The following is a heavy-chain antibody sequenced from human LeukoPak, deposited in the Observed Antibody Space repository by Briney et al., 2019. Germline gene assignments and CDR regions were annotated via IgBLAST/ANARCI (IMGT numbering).Heavy chain of an antibody. Sequence: SVKVSCKASGGTFSSYAISWVRQAPGQGLEWMGGIIPIFGTANYAQKFQGRVTITADESTSTAYMELSSLRSEDTAVYYCARAGVRYSSGWYYFDYWGQGTLVTVSS. V-gene: IGHV1-69*13. CDR1: GGTFSSYA. CDR3: ARAGVRYSSGWYYFDY. D-gene: IGHD6-19*01. CDR2: IIPIFGTA. J-gene: IGHJ4*02.